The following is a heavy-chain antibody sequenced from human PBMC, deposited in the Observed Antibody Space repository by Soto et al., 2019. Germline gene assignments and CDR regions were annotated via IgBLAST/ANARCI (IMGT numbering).Heavy chain of an antibody. D-gene: IGHD4-4*01. CDR2: INPSGGDT. J-gene: IGHJ6*02. Sequence: QVQLVQSGAEVKKPGASVKVSCKASGYTFSSFYMHWVRQAPGRGLEWMGIINPSGGDTGYGKKFQGRVTTTRDTSTSTVYIEVSSLRPDDTAVYYCARGLNDYSTSSGRRSAQRGDYYGMDVWGQGTTVTVS. CDR1: GYTFSSFY. CDR3: ARGLNDYSTSSGRRSAQRGDYYGMDV. V-gene: IGHV1-46*01.